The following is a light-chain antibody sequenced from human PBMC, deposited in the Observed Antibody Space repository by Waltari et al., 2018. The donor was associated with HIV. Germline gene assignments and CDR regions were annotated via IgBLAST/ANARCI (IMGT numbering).Light chain of an antibody. CDR3: GTWDSSLSAGV. CDR2: DKH. CDR1: SSNLRTHS. J-gene: IGLJ2*01. Sequence: QSVLTQPPSVSAAPGQQIPIPCPAISSNLRTHSASWYQQLPGTAPKLLIYDKHKRPSGIPDRFSGSKSGTSATLGITGLQTGDEADYYCGTWDSSLSAGVFGGGTKVTVL. V-gene: IGLV1-51*01.